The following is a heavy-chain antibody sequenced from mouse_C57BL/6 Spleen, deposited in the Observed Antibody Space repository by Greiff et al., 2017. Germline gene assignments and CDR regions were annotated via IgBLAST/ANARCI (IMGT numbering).Heavy chain of an antibody. D-gene: IGHD1-1*01. V-gene: IGHV1-81*01. CDR3: ARERLDYGSSYWYFDV. CDR2: IYPRSGNT. J-gene: IGHJ1*03. Sequence: QVQLQQSGAELARPGASVKLSCKASGYTFTSYGISWVKQRTGQGLEWIGEIYPRSGNTYYNEKFKGKATLTADKSSSTAYMELRSLTSEDSAVYFCARERLDYGSSYWYFDVWGTGTTVTVSS. CDR1: GYTFTSYG.